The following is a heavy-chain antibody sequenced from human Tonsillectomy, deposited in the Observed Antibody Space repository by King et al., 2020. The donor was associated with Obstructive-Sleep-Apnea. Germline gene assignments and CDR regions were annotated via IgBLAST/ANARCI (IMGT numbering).Heavy chain of an antibody. V-gene: IGHV3-30*02. J-gene: IGHJ6*02. CDR2: IRYDGSNK. Sequence: EQLVQSGGGVAQPGRSLRLSCAASGFSFSSYGMHWVRQAPGKGLEWVAFIRYDGSNKYYADSVKGRFTISRDNSKNTLYLQMNSLRAEDTAVYYCAKDLDGDYGMDVWGQGTTVTVSS. CDR3: AKDLDGDYGMDV. D-gene: IGHD3/OR15-3a*01. CDR1: GFSFSSYG.